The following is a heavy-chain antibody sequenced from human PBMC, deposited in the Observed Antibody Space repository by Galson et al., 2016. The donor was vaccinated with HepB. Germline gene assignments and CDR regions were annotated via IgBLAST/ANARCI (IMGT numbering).Heavy chain of an antibody. CDR3: ATQINGQWMVFDV. J-gene: IGHJ3*01. V-gene: IGHV1-2*02. D-gene: IGHD6-19*01. Sequence: QSGAEVTKPGASMRVSCKTSGDTFTGDYIHWVRQAPGPGQGLEWMGWINPESGGTNFAQKFQDRVTLTRDTSINTVYVELRGLRSDDTAVYYCATQINGQWMVFDVWGQGTMVTVSS. CDR2: INPESGGT. CDR1: GDTFTGDY.